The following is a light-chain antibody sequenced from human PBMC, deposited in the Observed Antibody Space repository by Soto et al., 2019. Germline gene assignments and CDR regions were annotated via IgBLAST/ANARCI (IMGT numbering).Light chain of an antibody. J-gene: IGLJ3*02. CDR2: SND. CDR1: SSNIGSNT. V-gene: IGLV1-44*01. Sequence: QSVLTQPPSVSGTPGQRVTISCSGSSSNIGSNTVNWYQQLPGSAPRLLIYSNDQRPSGVPDRFSASKSGTSDSLAITGLQSEDEADYYCAVWDDSLNGPVFGGGTKLTVL. CDR3: AVWDDSLNGPV.